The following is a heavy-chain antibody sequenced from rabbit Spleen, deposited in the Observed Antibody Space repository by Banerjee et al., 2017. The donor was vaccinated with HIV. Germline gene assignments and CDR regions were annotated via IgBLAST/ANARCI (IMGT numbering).Heavy chain of an antibody. V-gene: IGHV1S40*01. Sequence: QSLEESGGDLVKPEGSLTLTCTASGFSLSSYSLSWVRQAPGKGLEWIACIYAGNNNDTSYSSWAKERFSISKTSSTTVALQMTRMTAADAAAYFFARGYAGTGFAIYCFKLWGQGTLVTVS. CDR1: GFSLSSYS. J-gene: IGHJ4*01. CDR2: IYAGNNNDT. D-gene: IGHD4-2*01. CDR3: ARGYAGTGFAIYCFKL.